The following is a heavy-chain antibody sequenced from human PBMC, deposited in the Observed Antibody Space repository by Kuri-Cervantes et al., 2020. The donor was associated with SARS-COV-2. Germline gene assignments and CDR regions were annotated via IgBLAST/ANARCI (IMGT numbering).Heavy chain of an antibody. V-gene: IGHV3-74*01. Sequence: GESLKISCAASGFTFSGHWIHWVRQAPGKGLVWASRINPDGSYTNNADSVKGRFTLSRDNAKNMLFLQTNSLRAEDTAVYYCVRDGDHWNFAYWGQGTLVTVSS. D-gene: IGHD1-1*01. J-gene: IGHJ4*02. CDR1: GFTFSGHW. CDR2: INPDGSYT. CDR3: VRDGDHWNFAY.